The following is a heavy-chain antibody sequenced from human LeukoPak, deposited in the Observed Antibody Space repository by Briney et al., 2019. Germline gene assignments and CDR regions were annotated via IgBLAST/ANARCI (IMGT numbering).Heavy chain of an antibody. J-gene: IGHJ4*02. V-gene: IGHV3-33*01. Sequence: GGSLRLSCAASGFTFSSYGMHWVRQTPGKGLEWVAVIWYDGSNKYYADSVKGRFTISRDNSKNTLYLQMNSLRAEDTAVYYCARDVFSGYPRGLDYWGQGTLVNVSS. CDR3: ARDVFSGYPRGLDY. CDR2: IWYDGSNK. D-gene: IGHD6-13*01. CDR1: GFTFSSYG.